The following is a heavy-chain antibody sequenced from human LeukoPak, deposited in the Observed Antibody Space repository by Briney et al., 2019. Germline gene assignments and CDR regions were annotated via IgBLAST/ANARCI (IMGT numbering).Heavy chain of an antibody. CDR3: AKRRLEDSGTYGGDFDF. V-gene: IGHV3-11*04. CDR1: GFIFSDYY. J-gene: IGHJ3*01. Sequence: PGGSLRLSCAASGFIFSDYYKSWIRQAPGKGLEWVSYISSSGSTIYYADFVKGRFTISRDNSKNTLHLQMNTLTTEDTAVYYCAKRRLEDSGTYGGDFDFWGQGTMVTVSS. D-gene: IGHD4-23*01. CDR2: ISSSGSTI.